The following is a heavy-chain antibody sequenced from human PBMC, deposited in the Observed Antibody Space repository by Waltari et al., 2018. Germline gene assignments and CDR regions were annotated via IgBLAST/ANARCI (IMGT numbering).Heavy chain of an antibody. Sequence: EVQLVQSGAEVKKPGATVKISCKASGYTFTDYYMHWVQQAPGKGLEWMGRCDPEDETIDAEKFQGRVTITADTSTDTAYMELSSLRSEDTAVYYCATDWETMVQGVTPFDYWGQGTLVTVSS. V-gene: IGHV1-69-2*01. J-gene: IGHJ4*02. CDR2: CDPEDET. CDR1: GYTFTDYY. D-gene: IGHD3-10*01. CDR3: ATDWETMVQGVTPFDY.